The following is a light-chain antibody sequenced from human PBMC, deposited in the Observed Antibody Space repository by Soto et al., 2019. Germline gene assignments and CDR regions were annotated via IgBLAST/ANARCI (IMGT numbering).Light chain of an antibody. Sequence: QSVLTQPASGSGSPGQSITISCTGTSSDVGGYNYVSWYQQHPGKAPKLMIYDVSNRPSGVSNRFSGSKSGTTASLTISGLQAEDEADYYCSSYTSSSTPYVFGTG. CDR3: SSYTSSSTPYV. CDR1: SSDVGGYNY. CDR2: DVS. J-gene: IGLJ1*01. V-gene: IGLV2-14*01.